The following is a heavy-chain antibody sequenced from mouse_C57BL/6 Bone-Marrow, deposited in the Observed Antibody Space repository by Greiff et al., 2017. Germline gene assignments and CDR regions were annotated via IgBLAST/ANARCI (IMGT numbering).Heavy chain of an antibody. J-gene: IGHJ4*01. CDR2: INPSNGGT. V-gene: IGHV1-53*01. D-gene: IGHD4-1*01. CDR1: GYTFTSYW. CDR3: ARRGAGQGYAMDY. Sequence: VQLQQPGTELVKPGASVKLSCKASGYTFTSYWMHWVKQTPGQGLEWIGNINPSNGGTNYNEKFKSKATLTVDKSSSTAYMQLSSLTSEDSAVYYCARRGAGQGYAMDYWGQGTSVTVSS.